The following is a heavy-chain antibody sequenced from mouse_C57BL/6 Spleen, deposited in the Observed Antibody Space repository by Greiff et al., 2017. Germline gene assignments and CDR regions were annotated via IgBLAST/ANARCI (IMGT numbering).Heavy chain of an antibody. CDR1: GYTFTSYW. CDR3: ARGGVCDYDEASAWFAY. V-gene: IGHV1-59*01. J-gene: IGHJ3*01. D-gene: IGHD2-4*01. Sequence: QVQLKQPGAELVRPETSVKLSCKASGYTFTSYWMHWVKQRPGQGLEWIGVIDPSDSYTNYNQKFKGKATLTVDTSSSTAYMQLSSLTSEDSAVYYCARGGVCDYDEASAWFAYWGQGTLVTVSA. CDR2: IDPSDSYT.